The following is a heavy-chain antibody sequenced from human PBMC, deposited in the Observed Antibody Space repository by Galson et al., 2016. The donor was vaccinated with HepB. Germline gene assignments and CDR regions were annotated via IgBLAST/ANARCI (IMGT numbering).Heavy chain of an antibody. CDR1: GDSIGSDTNW. V-gene: IGHV4-4*02. J-gene: IGHJ3*02. CDR2: IYHSGDT. CDR3: ARDCTGGTCKFAGYDAFDI. Sequence: SETLSLTCAVSGDSIGSDTNWWSWVRQSPGQGLEWIGEIYHSGDTNYNPSLKSRATISVDTSRNQFSLSLSSVTAADTAVYYCARDCTGGTCKFAGYDAFDIWGQGTTVTVSS. D-gene: IGHD2-8*02.